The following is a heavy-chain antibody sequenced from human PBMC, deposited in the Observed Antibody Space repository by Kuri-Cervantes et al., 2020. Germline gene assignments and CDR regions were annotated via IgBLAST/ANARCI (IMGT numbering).Heavy chain of an antibody. CDR2: ISYTGST. J-gene: IGHJ4*02. V-gene: IGHV4-59*01. CDR1: GGSISSYY. D-gene: IGHD5-12*01. Sequence: SETLSLTCTVSGGSISSYYWGWIRQPPGKGLEWVGYISYTGSTNYNPSLKSRVTISVDTSKNQFSLKLTSVTAADTAFYYCARGSSGYIVYWGQGTQVTVSS. CDR3: ARGSSGYIVY.